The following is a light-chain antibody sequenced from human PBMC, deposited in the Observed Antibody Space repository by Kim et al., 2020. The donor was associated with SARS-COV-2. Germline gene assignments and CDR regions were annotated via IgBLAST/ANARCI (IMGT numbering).Light chain of an antibody. J-gene: IGKJ1*01. Sequence: ASGGDKVTITCRAGPGISTYLAWYQYKPGKAPQLLIHAASTLQSGVPSRFSGSGSETDFTLTITSLQLEDVATYYCQKYDSGLRTFGQGTKVDIK. CDR2: AAS. CDR3: QKYDSGLRT. CDR1: PGISTY. V-gene: IGKV1-27*01.